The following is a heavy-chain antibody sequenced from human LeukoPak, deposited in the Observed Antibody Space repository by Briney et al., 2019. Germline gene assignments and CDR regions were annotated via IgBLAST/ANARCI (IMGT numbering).Heavy chain of an antibody. J-gene: IGHJ5*01. D-gene: IGHD2-2*01. CDR1: GFTFSSYS. CDR2: ISSSSSYI. V-gene: IGHV3-21*01. CDR3: AKDGGLCQLFNWFDS. Sequence: PGGSLRLSCAASGFTFSSYSMNWVRQASGKGLEWVSSISSSSSYIYYADSVKGRFTISRDNAKNSLYLQMNSLRAEDTAVYYCAKDGGLCQLFNWFDSWGQGTLVTVSS.